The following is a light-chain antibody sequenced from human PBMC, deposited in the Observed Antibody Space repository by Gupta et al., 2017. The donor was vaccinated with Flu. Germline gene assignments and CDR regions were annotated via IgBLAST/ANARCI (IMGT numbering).Light chain of an antibody. V-gene: IGLV2-14*01. CDR2: DVS. Sequence: QSALTQPASVSGSPGHSITISCTGTSSDVGNSDYVSWYQQDPGKAPNLLIYDVSNRPSGVSRRFSGSKSGNTASLTISGLQAEDETEYYCSSYTSTTTFYVFGTGTKVTVL. CDR1: SSDVGNSDY. CDR3: SSYTSTTTFYV. J-gene: IGLJ1*01.